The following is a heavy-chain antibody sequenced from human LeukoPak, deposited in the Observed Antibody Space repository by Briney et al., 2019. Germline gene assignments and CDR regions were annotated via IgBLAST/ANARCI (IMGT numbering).Heavy chain of an antibody. CDR2: ISGYNGNT. D-gene: IGHD3-22*01. V-gene: IGHV1-18*01. CDR1: GYTFTNFG. J-gene: IGHJ4*02. CDR3: ARYYDSSGPYFFDH. Sequence: GASVKVSCKASGYTFTNFGIFWVRQAPGQGLEWMGWISGYNGNTNYAQRFQGRVIMTKDTSTSTAYMELRSLTSDDTAVYYCARYYDSSGPYFFDHWGQGTLVTVSS.